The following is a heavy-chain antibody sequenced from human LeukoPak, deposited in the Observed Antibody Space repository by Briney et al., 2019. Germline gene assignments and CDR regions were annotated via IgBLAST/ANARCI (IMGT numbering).Heavy chain of an antibody. Sequence: GGSLRLSCAASGFIFSDSYMSWIRQAPGKGLEWFSYISGSGSYTNYADSVKGRFTISRDNAKNSLYLQMNSLRAEDTAVYYCARFVYSGYVGGLDFWGQGSLVTVSS. CDR3: ARFVYSGYVGGLDF. CDR1: GFIFSDSY. V-gene: IGHV3-11*06. CDR2: ISGSGSYT. D-gene: IGHD5-12*01. J-gene: IGHJ4*02.